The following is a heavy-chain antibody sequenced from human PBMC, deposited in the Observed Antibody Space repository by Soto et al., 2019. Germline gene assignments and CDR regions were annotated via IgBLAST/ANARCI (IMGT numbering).Heavy chain of an antibody. D-gene: IGHD6-13*01. V-gene: IGHV1-8*01. CDR2: MNPNSGNT. J-gene: IGHJ5*02. Sequence: RASVKVSCKASGYTFTSYDINWVRQATGQGLEWMGWMNPNSGNTGYAQKFQGRVTMTRNTSISTAYMELSSLRSEDTAVYYCASKPYSSSWSNWFDPWGQGTLVTVSS. CDR1: GYTFTSYD. CDR3: ASKPYSSSWSNWFDP.